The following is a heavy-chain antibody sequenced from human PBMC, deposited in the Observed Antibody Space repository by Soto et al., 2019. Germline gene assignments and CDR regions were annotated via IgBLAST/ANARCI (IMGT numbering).Heavy chain of an antibody. CDR1: GDFLTTYY. J-gene: IGHJ4*02. CDR2: IFYGGHT. CDR3: ARSPQYSSGWNGGFDY. Sequence: SLTCDVSGDFLTTYYWNWIRQSPGKGLEWIGYIFYGGHTNYNPSLRGRATISVDTSKNQFSLKLSSVTAADTAVYYCARSPQYSSGWNGGFDYWGQGTLVTVSS. V-gene: IGHV4-59*01. D-gene: IGHD6-19*01.